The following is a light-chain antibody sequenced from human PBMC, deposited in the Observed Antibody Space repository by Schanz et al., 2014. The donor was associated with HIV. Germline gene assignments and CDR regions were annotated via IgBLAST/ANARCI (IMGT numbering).Light chain of an antibody. J-gene: IGLJ1*01. V-gene: IGLV2-14*03. CDR3: SSYTSSSTYV. CDR2: GVD. CDR1: SSDIGPYNC. Sequence: QSALTQPASVSGSPGQSISISCTGTSSDIGPYNCVSWYQQRPGKAPKLVISGVDYRPSGVSSRFSGSKSGNTASLTISGLQTEDEADYYCSSYTSSSTYVFGTGTKLTVL.